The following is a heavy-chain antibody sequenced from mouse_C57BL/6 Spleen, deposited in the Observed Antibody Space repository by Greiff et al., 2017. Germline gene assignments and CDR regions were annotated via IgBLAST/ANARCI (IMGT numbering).Heavy chain of an antibody. J-gene: IGHJ4*01. Sequence: QVQLQQPGAELVMPGASVKLSCKASGYTFTSYWMHWVKQRPGQGLEWIGEIDPSDSYTNYNQKFKGKSTLTVDKSCCTAYMQRSSLTSEDSAVYYCARTPVYYCSSYAMDYWGQGTSGTVSS. V-gene: IGHV1-69*01. CDR3: ARTPVYYCSSYAMDY. CDR2: IDPSDSYT. D-gene: IGHD1-1*01. CDR1: GYTFTSYW.